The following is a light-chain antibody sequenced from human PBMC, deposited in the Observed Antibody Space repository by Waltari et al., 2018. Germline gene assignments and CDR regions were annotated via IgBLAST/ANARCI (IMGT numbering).Light chain of an antibody. CDR1: NSNIGRKT. CDR2: ASY. CDR3: ASWDDSLNGWV. Sequence: QSVLTQPPSAAGTPGQGVTIPCSGSNSNIGRKTVKWYQQIPGTAPKALIYASYVRPSGVPDRFSGSKSGTSASLAISGLQSEDEGDYYCASWDDSLNGWVFGGGTKLTVL. V-gene: IGLV1-44*01. J-gene: IGLJ3*02.